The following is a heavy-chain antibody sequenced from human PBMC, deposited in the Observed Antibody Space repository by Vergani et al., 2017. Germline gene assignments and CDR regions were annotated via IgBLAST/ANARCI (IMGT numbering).Heavy chain of an antibody. J-gene: IGHJ4*02. CDR3: ASQLTFDYMGHFDY. CDR1: GYTFTSYG. D-gene: IGHD4-11*01. Sequence: QVQLVQSGAEVKKPGASVKVSCKASGYTFTSYGISWVRQAPGQGLEWMGVIIPIFGTANYAQKFQGRVTITADESTSTAYMELSSLRSEDTAVYYCASQLTFDYMGHFDYWGQGTLVTVSS. V-gene: IGHV1-69*13. CDR2: IIPIFGTA.